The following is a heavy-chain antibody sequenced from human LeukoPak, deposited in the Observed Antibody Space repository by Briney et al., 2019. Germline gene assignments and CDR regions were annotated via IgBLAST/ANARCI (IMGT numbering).Heavy chain of an antibody. D-gene: IGHD4-17*01. V-gene: IGHV1-18*01. CDR3: AREPGDDYGDYHFDY. Sequence: ASVKVSCKASGYTFTSYGISWIRQAPGQGLEWMGWISAYNGNTNYAQKLQGRVTMTTDTSTSTTYMELRSLRSDDTAVYYCAREPGDDYGDYHFDYWGQGTLVTVSS. CDR2: ISAYNGNT. J-gene: IGHJ4*02. CDR1: GYTFTSYG.